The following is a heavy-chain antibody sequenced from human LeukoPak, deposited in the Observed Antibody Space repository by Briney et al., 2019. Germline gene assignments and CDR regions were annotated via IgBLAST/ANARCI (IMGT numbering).Heavy chain of an antibody. D-gene: IGHD3-9*01. V-gene: IGHV3-23*01. CDR1: GFSFSSYA. CDR3: AKPSRSYYDILTGYYGY. Sequence: GGSLRLSCATSGFSFSSYAMSWVRQAPGKGLEWVSAMSSSDDGRYYAASVRGRFTISRDNSKNTLYLQMNSLRAEDTAVYYCAKPSRSYYDILTGYYGYWGQGTLVTVSS. CDR2: MSSSDDGR. J-gene: IGHJ4*02.